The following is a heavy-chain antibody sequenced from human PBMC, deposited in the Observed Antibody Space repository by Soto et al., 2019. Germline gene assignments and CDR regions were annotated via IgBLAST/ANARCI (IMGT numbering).Heavy chain of an antibody. V-gene: IGHV1-69*13. J-gene: IGHJ6*02. CDR2: IIPIFGTA. CDR1: GGTFSSYA. CDR3: ARGSVHGVSMGLYYYYGMDV. Sequence: SVKVSCKASGGTFSSYAISWARQAPGQGLEWMGGIIPIFGTANYAQKFQGRVTITADESTSTAYMELSSLRSEDTAVYYCARGSVHGVSMGLYYYYGMDVWGQGTTVTVSS. D-gene: IGHD2-8*01.